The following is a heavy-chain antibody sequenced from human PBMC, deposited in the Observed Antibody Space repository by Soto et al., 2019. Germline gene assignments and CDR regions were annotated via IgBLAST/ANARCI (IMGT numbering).Heavy chain of an antibody. D-gene: IGHD3-3*01. Sequence: GASVKVSCKASGYTFTSYGISWVRQAPGQGLEWMGWISAYNGNTNYAQKLQGRVTMTTDTSTSTAYMELSSLRSEDTAVYYCAAGDFWSGYPDMSYYYYGMDVWGRGTTVTVSS. J-gene: IGHJ6*02. CDR2: ISAYNGNT. CDR1: GYTFTSYG. CDR3: AAGDFWSGYPDMSYYYYGMDV. V-gene: IGHV1-18*01.